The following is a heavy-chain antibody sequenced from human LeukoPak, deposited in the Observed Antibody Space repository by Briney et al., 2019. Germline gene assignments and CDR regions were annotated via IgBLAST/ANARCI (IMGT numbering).Heavy chain of an antibody. D-gene: IGHD3-3*01. V-gene: IGHV4-39*07. Sequence: PSETLSLTCTVSGGSISSSSYYWGWIRQPPGKGLEWIGSIYYSGSTNYNPSLKSRVTISVDTSKNQFSLKLSSVTAADTAVYYCARSGPGVVTYYWGQGTLVTVSS. CDR1: GGSISSSSYY. CDR2: IYYSGST. CDR3: ARSGPGVVTYY. J-gene: IGHJ4*02.